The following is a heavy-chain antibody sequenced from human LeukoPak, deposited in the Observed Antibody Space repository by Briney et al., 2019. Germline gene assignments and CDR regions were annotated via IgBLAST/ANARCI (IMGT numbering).Heavy chain of an antibody. CDR3: AKNRRESYCSGGSCYYFDY. CDR2: ISNDGSRQ. D-gene: IGHD2-15*01. CDR1: GFTFSSHG. Sequence: GGSLRLSCAASGFTFSSHGMHWVRQAPGKGLEWVALISNDGSRQYYADTVRGGFTISRDNSKNTMYLQMDSLRPEDTAVYYCAKNRRESYCSGGSCYYFDYWGQGTLVTVSS. V-gene: IGHV3-30*18. J-gene: IGHJ4*02.